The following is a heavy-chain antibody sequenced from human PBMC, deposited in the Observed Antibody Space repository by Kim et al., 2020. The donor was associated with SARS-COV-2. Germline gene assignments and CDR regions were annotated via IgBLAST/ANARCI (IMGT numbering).Heavy chain of an antibody. J-gene: IGHJ4*02. V-gene: IGHV4-34*01. CDR3: AGQAWRRAVAGTE. Sequence: YHPVLRSRVTISVDTSKNQFSLKLSSVSAADTAVYYCAGQAWRRAVAGTEWGQGTLVTVSS. D-gene: IGHD6-19*01.